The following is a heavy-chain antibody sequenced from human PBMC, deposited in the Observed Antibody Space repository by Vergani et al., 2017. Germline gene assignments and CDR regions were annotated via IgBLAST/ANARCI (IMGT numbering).Heavy chain of an antibody. CDR1: GGTFSSYA. D-gene: IGHD3-3*01. J-gene: IGHJ4*02. Sequence: QVQLVQSGAEVKKPGSSVKVSCKASGGTFSSYAISWVRQAPGQGLEWMGGSIPFFGTANYAQMFQGRVTITADESTSTAYMELSSLRSEDTGVYYCARGPTDDFWSGYYPYYFDYGGQGTLVTVSS. CDR2: SIPFFGTA. V-gene: IGHV1-69*01. CDR3: ARGPTDDFWSGYYPYYFDY.